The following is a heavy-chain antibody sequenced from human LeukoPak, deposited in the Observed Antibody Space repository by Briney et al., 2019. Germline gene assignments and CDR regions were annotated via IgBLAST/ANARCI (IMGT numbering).Heavy chain of an antibody. D-gene: IGHD3-10*01. J-gene: IGHJ6*02. CDR2: IYYSGST. Sequence: PSETLSLTCTVSGGSISSYYWSWIRQPPGKGLEWIGYIYYSGSTNYNPSLKSRVTISVDTSKNRFSLKPSSVTAADTAVYYCARSGTMVRGVPLEIPYYYYYGMDVWGQGTTVTVSS. CDR1: GGSISSYY. V-gene: IGHV4-59*01. CDR3: ARSGTMVRGVPLEIPYYYYYGMDV.